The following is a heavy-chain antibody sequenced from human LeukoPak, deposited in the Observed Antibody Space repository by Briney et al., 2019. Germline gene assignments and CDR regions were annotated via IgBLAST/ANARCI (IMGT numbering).Heavy chain of an antibody. CDR2: ISYDGSNK. V-gene: IGHV3-30*04. J-gene: IGHJ6*03. CDR1: GFTFSSYA. Sequence: GGSLRLSCAASGFTFSSYAMHWVRQAPGRGLGWVAVISYDGSNKYYADSVKGRFTISRDNSKNTLYLQMNSLRAEDTAVYYCARGPTFYYYYYMDVWGKGTTVTVSS. CDR3: ARGPTFYYYYYMDV.